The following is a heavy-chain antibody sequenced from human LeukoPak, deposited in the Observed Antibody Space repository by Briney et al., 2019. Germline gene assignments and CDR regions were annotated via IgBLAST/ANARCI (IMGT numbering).Heavy chain of an antibody. D-gene: IGHD1/OR15-1a*01. V-gene: IGHV3-23*01. CDR3: VRNQWVEQYWYFDL. J-gene: IGHJ2*01. CDR2: INGADTTT. CDR1: GFTFRNYA. Sequence: PGGSLRLSCAASGFTFRNYAMSWVRQAPGKGLEWVSGINGADTTTLYADSVKGRFTISRDNSKNALSLQMNSLSAEDTVVYYCVRNQWVEQYWYFDLWGRGTLVTVSS.